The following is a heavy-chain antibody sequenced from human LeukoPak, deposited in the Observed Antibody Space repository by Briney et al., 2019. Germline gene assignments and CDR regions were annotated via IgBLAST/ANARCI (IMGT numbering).Heavy chain of an antibody. CDR1: GGSFSGYY. J-gene: IGHJ6*02. Sequence: SETLSLTCAVYGGSFSGYYWSWIRQPPGKGLEWIGEINHSGSTNYNPSLKSRVTISVDTSKNQFSLKLSSVTAADTAGYYCARLSGPIAVANRGYYYGMDVWGQGTTVTVSS. V-gene: IGHV4-34*01. CDR2: INHSGST. CDR3: ARLSGPIAVANRGYYYGMDV. D-gene: IGHD6-19*01.